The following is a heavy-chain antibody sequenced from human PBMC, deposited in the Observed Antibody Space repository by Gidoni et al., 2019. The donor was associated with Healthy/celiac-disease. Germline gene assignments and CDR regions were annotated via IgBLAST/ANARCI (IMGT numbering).Heavy chain of an antibody. Sequence: QVQLVESGGGVVKPGGSLRISWAASGLTVRRSGMHWVRQAPGKGLEWVSVILYDGSNKDYADSGKGRFTISRDNSKNTLYLQMNSLRAEDTAVYYCARGGGLHLGELSLSGYWGQGTLVTVSS. J-gene: IGHJ4*02. CDR3: ARGGGLHLGELSLSGY. CDR2: ILYDGSNK. D-gene: IGHD3-16*02. CDR1: GLTVRRSG. V-gene: IGHV3-33*01.